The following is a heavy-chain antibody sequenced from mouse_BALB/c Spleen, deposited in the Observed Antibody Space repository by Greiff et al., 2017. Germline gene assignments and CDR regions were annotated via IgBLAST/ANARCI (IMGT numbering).Heavy chain of an antibody. Sequence: EVQLQESGAELVRSGASVKLSCTASGFNITDYYMHWVKQMPEQDLEWIGWIDPENGDTEYAPKFQGKATMTADTSANSAYLQLGSLTSDDSAVYYCNAMGGFAYWGQGTLVTVSA. J-gene: IGHJ3*01. V-gene: IGHV14-4*02. CDR2: IDPENGDT. CDR3: NAMGGFAY. CDR1: GFNITDYY.